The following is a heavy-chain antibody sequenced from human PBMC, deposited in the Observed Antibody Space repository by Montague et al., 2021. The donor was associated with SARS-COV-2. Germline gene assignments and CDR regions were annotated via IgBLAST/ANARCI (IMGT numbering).Heavy chain of an antibody. CDR3: ARGARQGYGFRLGSFDY. CDR1: GGSFCGYS. D-gene: IGHD3-10*01. V-gene: IGHV4-34*01. J-gene: IGHJ4*02. CDR2: INHGGST. Sequence: SETLSLTCAVYGGSFCGYSWNWIRQPPGKGLEWIGEINHGGSTNYNPSLKSRVTMSVDTSKNQFSLKLSSVTAADTAVYYCARGARQGYGFRLGSFDYWGQGTLVTVSS.